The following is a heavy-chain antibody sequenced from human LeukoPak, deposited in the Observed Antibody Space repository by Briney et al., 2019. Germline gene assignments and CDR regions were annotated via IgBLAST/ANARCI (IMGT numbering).Heavy chain of an antibody. J-gene: IGHJ4*02. V-gene: IGHV3-23*01. CDR1: GFTFIKYS. CDR2: ITGSGAFT. CDR3: AKRSAESSGYFDC. D-gene: IGHD6-19*01. Sequence: GGSLRLSCAASGFTFIKYSMTWVRQAPGKGLEWVSAITGSGAFTDYADSVKGRFTISRDNSKNTLYLQMNSLRAEDTAVYYCAKRSAESSGYFDCWGQGTLVTVSS.